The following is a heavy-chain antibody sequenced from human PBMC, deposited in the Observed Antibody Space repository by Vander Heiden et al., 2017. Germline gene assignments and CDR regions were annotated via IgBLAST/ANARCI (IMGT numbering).Heavy chain of an antibody. CDR2: ISGSGGST. Sequence: EVQLLESGGGLVQPGGSLRLSCAASGFPFSSYAMSWVRQAPGKGLEWVSAISGSGGSTYYADSVKGRFTISRDNSKNTLYLQMNSLRAEDTAVYYCARRGGMQAYFDYWGQGTLVTVSS. V-gene: IGHV3-23*01. CDR1: GFPFSSYA. CDR3: ARRGGMQAYFDY. D-gene: IGHD2-15*01. J-gene: IGHJ4*02.